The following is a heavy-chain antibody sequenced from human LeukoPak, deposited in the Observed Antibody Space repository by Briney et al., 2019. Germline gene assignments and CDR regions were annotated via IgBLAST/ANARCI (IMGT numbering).Heavy chain of an antibody. CDR3: ARGHSYSSGWTGYYYYYMDV. Sequence: SETLSLTCAVYGGSFSGYYWSWIRQPPGKGLEWIGEINHSGSTNYNPSLKSRVTISVDTSKNQFSLKLSSVTAADTAVYYCARGHSYSSGWTGYYYYYMDVWGKGTTVTVSS. V-gene: IGHV4-34*01. CDR2: INHSGST. D-gene: IGHD6-25*01. J-gene: IGHJ6*03. CDR1: GGSFSGYY.